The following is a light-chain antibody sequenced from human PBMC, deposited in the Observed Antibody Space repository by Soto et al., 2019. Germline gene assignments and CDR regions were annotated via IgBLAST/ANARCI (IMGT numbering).Light chain of an antibody. CDR2: AVS. CDR3: CSYTVSVTYV. CDR1: SXDVGGYNY. J-gene: IGLJ1*01. V-gene: IGLV2-14*01. Sequence: QSVLTQPASVSGSPGQSITISCTGTSXDVGGYNYVSWYQQHPGKAPKLMIYAVSNRPSGVSNRFSGSKSGNTATLTISGLQAEDEADYYCCSYTVSVTYVFGTGTKVTVL.